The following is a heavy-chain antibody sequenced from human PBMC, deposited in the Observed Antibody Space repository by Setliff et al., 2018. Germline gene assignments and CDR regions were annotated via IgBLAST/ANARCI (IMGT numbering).Heavy chain of an antibody. CDR1: GGSISDNNYY. Sequence: PSETLSLTCTVSGGSISDNNYYWGWIRQSPGKELEWIGGISHSANKYYNPSFRTGVTISVDMSKNQFFLNLDSVTAADTALYYCARSPSSGAYWNPRPFYSDYCARGTLVTVSS. J-gene: IGHJ4*02. CDR2: ISHSANK. CDR3: ARSPSSGAYWNPRPFYSDY. V-gene: IGHV4-39*01. D-gene: IGHD1-26*01.